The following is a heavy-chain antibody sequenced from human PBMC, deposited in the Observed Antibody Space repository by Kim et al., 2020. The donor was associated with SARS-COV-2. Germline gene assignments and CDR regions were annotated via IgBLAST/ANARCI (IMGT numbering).Heavy chain of an antibody. V-gene: IGHV5-51*01. CDR3: TRHSPVTRGHYGYPEVYYYGMDV. CDR1: GYSFTSYW. Sequence: GESLKISCKGSGYSFTSYWIGWVRQMPGKGLEWMGIIYPGDSDTRYSPSFQGQVTITADKSISTAYLQWNSLKASDTARYYRTRHSPVTRGHYGYPEVYYYGMDVWGQGTTVTVSS. J-gene: IGHJ6*02. D-gene: IGHD5-18*01. CDR2: IYPGDSDT.